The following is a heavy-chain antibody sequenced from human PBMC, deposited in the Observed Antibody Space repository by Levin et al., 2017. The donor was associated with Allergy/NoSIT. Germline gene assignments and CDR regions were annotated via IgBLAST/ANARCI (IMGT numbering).Heavy chain of an antibody. Sequence: GESLKISCAASGFTFSSYGMHWVRQAPGKGLEWVAVIWYDGSNKYYADSVKGRFTISRDNSKNTLYLQMNSLRAEDTAVYYCARDLETYFDYWGQGTLVTVSS. CDR2: IWYDGSNK. D-gene: IGHD1-1*01. J-gene: IGHJ4*02. CDR3: ARDLETYFDY. CDR1: GFTFSSYG. V-gene: IGHV3-33*01.